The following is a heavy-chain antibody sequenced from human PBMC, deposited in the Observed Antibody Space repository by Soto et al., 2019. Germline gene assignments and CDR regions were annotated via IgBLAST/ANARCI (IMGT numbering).Heavy chain of an antibody. Sequence: GGSLRLSCAASGFTFSDFYMSWIRQAPGKGLEYISYISSTSFTIYYADSVRGRFTISRDNAKNSLYLQMNGLRAEDTAVYYCAREAVSYDYDNTDYYRGWLDPWGHGTLVPVSS. J-gene: IGHJ5*02. V-gene: IGHV3-11*01. CDR3: AREAVSYDYDNTDYYRGWLDP. D-gene: IGHD3-22*01. CDR2: ISSTSFTI. CDR1: GFTFSDFY.